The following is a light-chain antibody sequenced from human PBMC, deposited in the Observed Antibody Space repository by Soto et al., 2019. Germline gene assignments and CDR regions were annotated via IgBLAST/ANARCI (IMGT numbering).Light chain of an antibody. J-gene: IGKJ3*01. CDR3: QQYYNWPPLT. CDR1: QSISSN. V-gene: IGKV3-15*01. Sequence: EIVMTQSPATLSVSPGERATLSCRASQSISSNLAWYQQKPGQSPRLLIFGASTRATGIPARLSGSGSGTEFTLTISRRQSEDFAVYYCQQYYNWPPLTFGPGTKVDIK. CDR2: GAS.